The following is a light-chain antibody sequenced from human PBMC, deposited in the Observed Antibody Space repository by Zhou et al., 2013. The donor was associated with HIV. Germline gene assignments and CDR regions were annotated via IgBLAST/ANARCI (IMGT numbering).Light chain of an antibody. CDR2: AAS. CDR3: QQSYSNWIT. CDR1: QGIGSW. V-gene: IGKV1-12*01. J-gene: IGKJ5*01. Sequence: DIQMTQSPSSVSASVGDRVTISCRASQGIGSWLAWFQQKPGKAPKLLIYAASSLQSGVPSRFSGRGSGTEFTLTISSLQPEDFATYYCQQSYSNWITFGQGTRLDI.